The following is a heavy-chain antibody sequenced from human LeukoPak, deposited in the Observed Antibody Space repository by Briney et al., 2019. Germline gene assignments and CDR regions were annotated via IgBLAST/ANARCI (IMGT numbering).Heavy chain of an antibody. CDR2: INHSGST. CDR3: ARGGIGEYDYIWGSYRYIGHHPNYFDY. D-gene: IGHD3-16*02. V-gene: IGHV4-34*01. Sequence: PSETLSLTCAVYGGSFSGYYWSWICQPAGKGLEWIGEINHSGSTNYNPSLKSRVTISVDTSKNQFSLKLSSVTAADTAVYYCARGGIGEYDYIWGSYRYIGHHPNYFDYWGQGTLVTVSS. CDR1: GGSFSGYY. J-gene: IGHJ4*02.